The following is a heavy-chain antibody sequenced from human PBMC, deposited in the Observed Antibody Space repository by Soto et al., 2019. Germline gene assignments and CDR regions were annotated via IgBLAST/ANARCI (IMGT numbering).Heavy chain of an antibody. V-gene: IGHV1-18*01. D-gene: IGHD2-8*01. Sequence: ASVKVSCKASGYTFTSYGISWVRQAPGQGLEWMGWISAYNGNTNYAQKLQGRVTMTTDTSTSTAYMELRSLRSDDTAVYYCARGAFDCNKCVCYTGGAYDIWGQGTMDPVSS. J-gene: IGHJ3*02. CDR3: ARGAFDCNKCVCYTGGAYDI. CDR1: GYTFTSYG. CDR2: ISAYNGNT.